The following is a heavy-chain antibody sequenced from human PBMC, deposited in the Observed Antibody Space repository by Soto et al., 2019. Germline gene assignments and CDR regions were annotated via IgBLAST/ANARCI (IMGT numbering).Heavy chain of an antibody. CDR3: ARGRGRYSDY. Sequence: QVQVVESGGGVVQPGRSLRLSCAASGFTFSSYGMHWVRQAPGKGLEWVAVVWYDGSNKYYADSVKGRFTISRDDSQNTLYLQMNSLRVEDTAVYYCARGRGRYSDYWGQGTLVTVSS. D-gene: IGHD6-19*01. V-gene: IGHV3-33*01. CDR2: VWYDGSNK. J-gene: IGHJ4*02. CDR1: GFTFSSYG.